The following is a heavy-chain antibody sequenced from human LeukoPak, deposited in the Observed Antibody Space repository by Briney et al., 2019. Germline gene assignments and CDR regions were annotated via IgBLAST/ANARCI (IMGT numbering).Heavy chain of an antibody. V-gene: IGHV3-7*01. CDR1: GFTFSNYW. Sequence: PGGSLRLSCVASGFTFSNYWMSWVRQAPGKGLEWVANIKEDGSETNYVDSVKGRFTVSRDNAKNALYLQMGSLRAEDTAVYYCARDAPKYYYDNGGYYYWGQGTLVTVSS. CDR3: ARDAPKYYYDNGGYYY. J-gene: IGHJ4*02. CDR2: IKEDGSET. D-gene: IGHD3-22*01.